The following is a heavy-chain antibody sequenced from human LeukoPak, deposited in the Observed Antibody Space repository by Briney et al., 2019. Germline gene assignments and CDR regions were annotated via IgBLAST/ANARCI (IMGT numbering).Heavy chain of an antibody. CDR1: GFTVSSNY. D-gene: IGHD2-15*01. J-gene: IGHJ4*02. Sequence: GGSLRLSCAASGFTVSSNYMTWVRQAPGKGLESVSVIYSGGSTYYADSVKGRFTISRDNSKNTLYLQMNSLRAEDTAVYYCARGFCSGGSCYFDYWGQGTLVTVSS. CDR3: ARGFCSGGSCYFDY. V-gene: IGHV3-66*01. CDR2: IYSGGST.